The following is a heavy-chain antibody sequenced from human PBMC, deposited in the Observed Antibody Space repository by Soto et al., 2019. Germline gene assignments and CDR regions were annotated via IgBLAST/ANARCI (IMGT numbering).Heavy chain of an antibody. Sequence: PSETLSLTCAVYGESFSGYYWNWIRQPPEKGLEWIGEINHSGSIDYNPSLKSRATISVDTSMNHFSLTLSSVTAADTAVYYCGRLEGLATISYYFDYWGQGALLTVSS. J-gene: IGHJ4*02. CDR1: GESFSGYY. CDR2: INHSGSI. V-gene: IGHV4-34*01. CDR3: GRLEGLATISYYFDY. D-gene: IGHD3-9*01.